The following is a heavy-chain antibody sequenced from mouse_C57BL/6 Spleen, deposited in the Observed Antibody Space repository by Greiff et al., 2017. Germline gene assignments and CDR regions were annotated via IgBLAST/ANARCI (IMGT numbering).Heavy chain of an antibody. CDR3: AGIESYGNYVGYYFDY. J-gene: IGHJ2*01. CDR1: GYTFTSYW. CDR2: INPSNGGT. D-gene: IGHD2-10*02. V-gene: IGHV1-53*01. Sequence: QVQLQQSGTELVKPGASVKLSCKASGYTFTSYWMHWVKQRPGQGLEWIGNINPSNGGTNYNEKFKSKATLTVDKSSSTAYMQLSSLTSEDSAVYYCAGIESYGNYVGYYFDYWGQGTTLTVSS.